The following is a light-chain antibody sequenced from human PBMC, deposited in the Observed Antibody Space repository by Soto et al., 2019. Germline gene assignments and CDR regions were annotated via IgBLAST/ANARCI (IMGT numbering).Light chain of an antibody. CDR2: EVS. Sequence: QSVLTQPASVSGSPGQSITISCTGTSSDVGGYNYVYWYQQHPGKVPKLMIYEVSNRPSGVSNRFSGSKSGNTASLTISGLQSEDEADYYCSSYTSSSTLVVFGGGTKLTVL. CDR1: SSDVGGYNY. V-gene: IGLV2-14*01. J-gene: IGLJ2*01. CDR3: SSYTSSSTLVV.